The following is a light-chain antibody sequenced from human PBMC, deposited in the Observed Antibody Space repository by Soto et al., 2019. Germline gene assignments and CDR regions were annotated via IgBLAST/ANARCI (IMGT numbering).Light chain of an antibody. CDR3: SSYTGSSTPYV. V-gene: IGLV2-14*01. Sequence: QSALTQPASVSGSPGQSITISCAGTSSDVGGYNYVSWYQQHPGKAPKLMIYDVSDRPSGVSNRFSGSKSGNTASLTISGLQAEYEADYDCSSYTGSSTPYVFGTGTKLTVL. CDR1: SSDVGGYNY. J-gene: IGLJ1*01. CDR2: DVS.